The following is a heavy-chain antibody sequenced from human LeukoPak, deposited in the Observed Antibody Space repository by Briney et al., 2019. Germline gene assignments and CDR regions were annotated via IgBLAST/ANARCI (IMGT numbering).Heavy chain of an antibody. J-gene: IGHJ6*03. CDR1: GGSISSYY. D-gene: IGHD6-13*01. Sequence: SETLSLTCTVSGGSISSYYWSWIRQPPGKGLEWIGYIYYSGSTNYNPSLKSRVTISVDTSKNQFSLKLSSVTAADTAVYYCARESNTGAAAGDYYYYYYMDVWGKGTTVTVSS. V-gene: IGHV4-59*01. CDR3: ARESNTGAAAGDYYYYYYMDV. CDR2: IYYSGST.